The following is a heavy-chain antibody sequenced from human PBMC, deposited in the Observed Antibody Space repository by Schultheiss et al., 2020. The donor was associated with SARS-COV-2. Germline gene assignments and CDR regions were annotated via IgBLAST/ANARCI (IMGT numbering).Heavy chain of an antibody. Sequence: GESLKISCAASGFTFSSYGMHWVRQAPGKGLEWVAVISYDGSNKYYADSVKGRFTISRDNSKNTLYLQMNSLRSEDTAVYYCARRTRIGCMDVWGQGTTVTVSS. V-gene: IGHV3-30*03. D-gene: IGHD3-22*01. CDR1: GFTFSSYG. J-gene: IGHJ6*02. CDR3: ARRTRIGCMDV. CDR2: ISYDGSNK.